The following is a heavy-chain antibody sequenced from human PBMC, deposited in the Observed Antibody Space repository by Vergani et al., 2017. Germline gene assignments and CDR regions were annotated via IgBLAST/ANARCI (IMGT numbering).Heavy chain of an antibody. D-gene: IGHD3-10*01. V-gene: IGHV4-4*07. CDR1: GGSISSYY. CDR2: IYTSGST. Sequence: QVQLQESGPGLVKPSETLSLTCTVSGGSISSYYWSWIRQPAGKGLEWIGRIYTSGSTNYNPSLKSRVTMSVDTSKNQFSLKLSSVTAADTAVYYCARGLWFGGSYYFDYWGQGTLVTVSS. CDR3: ARGLWFGGSYYFDY. J-gene: IGHJ4*02.